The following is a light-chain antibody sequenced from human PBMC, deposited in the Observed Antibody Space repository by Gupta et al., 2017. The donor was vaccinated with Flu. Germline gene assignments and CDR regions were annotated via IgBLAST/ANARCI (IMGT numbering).Light chain of an antibody. V-gene: IGKV1-39*01. CDR2: TVS. CDR1: QIIDNY. CDR3: QQAYITPLI. J-gene: IGKJ4*01. Sequence: DIQTTQSPSSLSASVDDRVTITCRTSQIIDNYLNWYQQKPGKAPNLLIYTVSNLQSGVPSRFSGRGSGTDFTLTITSLQPEDSATYYCQQAYITPLIFGGGTKVEIK.